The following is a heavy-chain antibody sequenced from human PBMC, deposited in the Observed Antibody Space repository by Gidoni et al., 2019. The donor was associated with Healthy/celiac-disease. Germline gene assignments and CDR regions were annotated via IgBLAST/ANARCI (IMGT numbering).Heavy chain of an antibody. CDR2: IYSSGST. CDR3: ARLGDYDFWSGYLDY. Sequence: QLQLQESGPGLVKPSETLSLTCTVPGGSISISSYYGVWIRQPTGKGLEWIGSIYSSGSTYYNPSLKIRVTISVDTAKNQFSLKLSSVTAADTAVYYCARLGDYDFWSGYLDYWGQGTLVTVSS. CDR1: GGSISISSYY. V-gene: IGHV4-39*01. J-gene: IGHJ4*02. D-gene: IGHD3-3*01.